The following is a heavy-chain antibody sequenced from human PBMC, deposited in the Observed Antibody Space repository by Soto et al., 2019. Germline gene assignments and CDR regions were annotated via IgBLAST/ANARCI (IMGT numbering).Heavy chain of an antibody. CDR3: ARRTVNIRTFYSGLKTHSFDY. V-gene: IGHV4-39*01. CDR1: GGSISSSSYY. Sequence: QLQLQESGPGLVKPSETLSLTCAVSGGSISSSSYYWGWIHQPPGKGLEWIGSIYYSGSTYYTPSLQSRVAISVDTSKNQFSLKLNSVTAADTAVYYCARRTVNIRTFYSGLKTHSFDYWGQGTLVTVSS. J-gene: IGHJ4*02. CDR2: IYYSGST. D-gene: IGHD6-19*01.